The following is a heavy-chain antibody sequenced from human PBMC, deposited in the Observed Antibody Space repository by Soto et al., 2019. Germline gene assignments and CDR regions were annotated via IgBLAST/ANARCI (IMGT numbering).Heavy chain of an antibody. CDR2: ILVGNCHK. CDR1: GFALTKSA. Sequence: GSPGKVSCKASGFALTKSAVQGVGQARGKRPEGVGWILVGNCHKNSAQNFQERVTITRDMSTRTDYMELRSLRSEDTAVYYCAAGTTPGIAAANWGQGTLVTVSS. J-gene: IGHJ4*02. CDR3: AAGTTPGIAAAN. D-gene: IGHD6-13*01. V-gene: IGHV1-58*01.